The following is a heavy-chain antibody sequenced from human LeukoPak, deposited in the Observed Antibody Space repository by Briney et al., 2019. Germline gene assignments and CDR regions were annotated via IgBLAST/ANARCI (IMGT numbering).Heavy chain of an antibody. CDR3: ARDGGPRGPLHLDY. V-gene: IGHV3-21*01. J-gene: IGHJ4*02. CDR1: GFTFSSYS. D-gene: IGHD2-15*01. CDR2: ISSSSSYI. Sequence: PGGSLRLSCAASGFTFSSYSMNWVRQAPGKGPEWVSSISSSSSYIYYADSVKGRFTISRDNAKNSLYLQMNSLRAEDTAVYYCARDGGPRGPLHLDYWGQGTLVTVSS.